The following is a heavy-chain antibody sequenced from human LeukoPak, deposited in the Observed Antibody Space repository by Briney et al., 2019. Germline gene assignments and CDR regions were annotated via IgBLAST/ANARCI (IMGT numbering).Heavy chain of an antibody. CDR1: GFTFSSYA. CDR2: ISYDGSNK. J-gene: IGHJ4*02. Sequence: PGGSLRLSCAASGFTFSSYAMHWVRQAPGKGLEWVAVISYDGSNKYYADSVKGRFTISRDNSKNTLYLQMNSLRAEDTAVYYCARDSHIMWGQGTLVTVSS. V-gene: IGHV3-30-3*01. CDR3: ARDSHIM. D-gene: IGHD1-14*01.